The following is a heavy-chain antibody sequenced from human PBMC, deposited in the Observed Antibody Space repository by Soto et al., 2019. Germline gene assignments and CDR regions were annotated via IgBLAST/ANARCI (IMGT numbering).Heavy chain of an antibody. CDR3: ARDQGQTDPSPGYYDFWSGYSEGEMDV. CDR1: GFTFSSYW. J-gene: IGHJ6*04. D-gene: IGHD3-3*01. V-gene: IGHV3-7*01. CDR2: IKQDGSEK. Sequence: GGSLRLSCAASGFTFSSYWMSWVRQAPGKGLEWVANIKQDGSEKYYVDSVKGRFTISRDNAKNSLYLQMNSLIAKDTAVDYCARDQGQTDPSPGYYDFWSGYSEGEMDVWGKGTTVTVSS.